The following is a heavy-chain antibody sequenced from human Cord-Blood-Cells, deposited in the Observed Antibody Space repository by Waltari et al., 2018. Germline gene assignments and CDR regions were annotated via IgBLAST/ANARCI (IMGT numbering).Heavy chain of an antibody. J-gene: IGHJ3*02. CDR3: AKDNTGIAAAGFFAFDI. CDR2: ISGSGGST. V-gene: IGHV3-23*01. CDR1: GFTFSSYA. D-gene: IGHD6-13*01. Sequence: EVQLLESGGGLVQPGGSLRLSCAASGFTFSSYAMSWVRQAPGKGLEWVSAISGSGGSTYYADSVKGRFTISRDNSKNTLYLQMNSLRAEDTAVYYCAKDNTGIAAAGFFAFDIWGQGTMVTVSS.